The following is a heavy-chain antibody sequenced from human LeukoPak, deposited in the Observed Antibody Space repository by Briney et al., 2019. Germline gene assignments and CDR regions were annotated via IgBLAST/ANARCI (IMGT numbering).Heavy chain of an antibody. CDR3: AKGTITMVRGVIFFDY. CDR1: GFTFSSYA. J-gene: IGHJ4*02. V-gene: IGHV3-23*01. D-gene: IGHD3-10*01. CDR2: ISGSGGST. Sequence: PGGSLRLSCAASGFTFSSYAMSWVRQAPGKGLEWISAISGSGGSTYYADSVKCRFTISRDNSKNTLYLQMNSLRAEDTAVYYCAKGTITMVRGVIFFDYWGQGTLVTVSS.